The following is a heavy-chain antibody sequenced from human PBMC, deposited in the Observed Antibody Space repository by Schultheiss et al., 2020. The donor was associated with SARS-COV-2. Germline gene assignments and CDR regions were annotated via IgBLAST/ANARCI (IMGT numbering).Heavy chain of an antibody. D-gene: IGHD6-13*01. J-gene: IGHJ4*02. CDR1: GFTFSSYS. CDR2: ISSSSSYI. V-gene: IGHV3-21*01. CDR3: ARDIRARVAAAGRLSFADY. Sequence: GGSLRLSCAASGFTFSSYSMNWVRQAPGKGLEWVSSISSSSSYIYYADSVKGRFTISRDNSKNTLYLQMNSLRAEDTAVYYCARDIRARVAAAGRLSFADYWGQGTLVTVSS.